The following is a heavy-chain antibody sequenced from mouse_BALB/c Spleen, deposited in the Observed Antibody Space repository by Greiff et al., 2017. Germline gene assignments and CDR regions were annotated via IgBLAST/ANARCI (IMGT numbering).Heavy chain of an antibody. CDR1: GYTFSSYW. Sequence: QVQLQQSGAELMKPGASVKISCKATGYTFSSYWIEWVKQRRGHGLEWIGEILPGSGSTNYNEKFKGKATFTADTSSNTAYMQLSSLTSEDSAVYYCASYYGWFAYWGQGTLVTVSA. CDR2: ILPGSGST. CDR3: ASYYGWFAY. D-gene: IGHD2-10*01. J-gene: IGHJ3*01. V-gene: IGHV1-9*01.